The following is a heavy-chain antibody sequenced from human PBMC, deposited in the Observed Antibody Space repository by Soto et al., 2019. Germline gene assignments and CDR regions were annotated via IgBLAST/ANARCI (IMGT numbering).Heavy chain of an antibody. J-gene: IGHJ3*02. CDR3: ARDRVAARPTDAFDI. V-gene: IGHV4-59*01. CDR1: GGSISSYY. CDR2: IYYSGST. Sequence: SETLSLTCTVSGGSISSYYWSWIRQPPGKGLEWIGHIYYSGSTNYNPSLKSRVTISVDTSKNQFSLKLSSVTAADTAVYYCARDRVAARPTDAFDIWGQGTMVTVSS. D-gene: IGHD6-6*01.